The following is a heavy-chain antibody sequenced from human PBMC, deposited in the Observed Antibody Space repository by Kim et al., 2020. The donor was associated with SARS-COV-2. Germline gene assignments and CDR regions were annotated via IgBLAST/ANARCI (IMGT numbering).Heavy chain of an antibody. CDR2: ISYDGSNK. D-gene: IGHD6-19*01. J-gene: IGHJ4*02. Sequence: GGSLRLSCAASGFTFSSYAMHWVRQAPGKGLEWVAVISYDGSNKYYADSVKGRFTISRDNSKNTLYLQMNSLRAEDTAVYYCARGPYSSGWYVYYFDYWGQGTLVTVSS. CDR1: GFTFSSYA. CDR3: ARGPYSSGWYVYYFDY. V-gene: IGHV3-30-3*01.